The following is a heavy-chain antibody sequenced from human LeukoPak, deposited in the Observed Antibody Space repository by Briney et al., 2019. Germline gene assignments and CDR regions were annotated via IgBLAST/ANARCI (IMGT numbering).Heavy chain of an antibody. J-gene: IGHJ5*02. CDR1: GYTFTDAW. V-gene: IGHV5-51*01. CDR3: ARQCCRGASPGFDP. CDR2: IYPIDSDT. D-gene: IGHD3-10*01. Sequence: GESLKISCEGSGYTFTDAWIAWVRQMPGKGLEWMGIIYPIDSDTRYSPSFQGQVTFSADKSINTAYLQWNSLRASDPAIYYCARQCCRGASPGFDPWGQGTLVTVSS.